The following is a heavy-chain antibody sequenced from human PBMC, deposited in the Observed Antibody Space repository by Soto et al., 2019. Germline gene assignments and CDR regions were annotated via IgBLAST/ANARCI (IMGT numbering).Heavy chain of an antibody. CDR2: ISYEESYK. D-gene: IGHD6-19*01. CDR3: AKDSSGWYRIYYGMDV. V-gene: IGHV3-30*18. Sequence: QVQLVESGGGVVQPGRSLRLSCAASRFTFSNYGMHWVRQAPGKGLEWVAMISYEESYKYYGDSVKGRFSISRDNSKNTLYLQMNSLRAEDTAVYYCAKDSSGWYRIYYGMDVWGQGTTVTVSS. J-gene: IGHJ6*02. CDR1: RFTFSNYG.